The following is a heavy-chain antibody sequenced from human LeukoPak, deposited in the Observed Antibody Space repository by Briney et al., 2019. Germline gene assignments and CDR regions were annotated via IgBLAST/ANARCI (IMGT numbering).Heavy chain of an antibody. J-gene: IGHJ2*01. CDR1: GGSISSGSYY. V-gene: IGHV4-61*02. CDR3: ARDLHDYYYDSSGYYWYFDL. Sequence: SETLSLTCTVSGGSISSGSYYWSWIRQPAGKGLEWIGRIYTSGSTNYNPSLKSRVTISVDTSKNQFSLKLSSVTAADTAVYYCARDLHDYYYDSSGYYWYFDLWGRGTLVTVSS. D-gene: IGHD3-22*01. CDR2: IYTSGST.